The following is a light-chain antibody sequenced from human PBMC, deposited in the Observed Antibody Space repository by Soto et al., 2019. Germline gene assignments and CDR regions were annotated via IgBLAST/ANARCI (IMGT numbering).Light chain of an antibody. V-gene: IGKV3-15*01. CDR1: QSVSPT. J-gene: IGKJ5*01. CDR3: QQYSNWPPFT. Sequence: EMVMSQAPTTLSVAPGEKATVSRRASQSVSPTLAWYQQKPGQAPKLLIYDTSTRATGIPARFSGSGSGTEFTLTISSLQSADSAVYYCQQYSNWPPFTFGQGNDWRL. CDR2: DTS.